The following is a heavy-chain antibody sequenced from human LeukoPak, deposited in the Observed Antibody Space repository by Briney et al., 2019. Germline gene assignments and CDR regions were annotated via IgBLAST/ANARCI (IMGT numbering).Heavy chain of an antibody. J-gene: IGHJ3*02. D-gene: IGHD3-22*01. Sequence: PGGSLGLSCAASGFTFDDYGMSWVRQAPGKGLEWVSGINWNGGSTGYADSVKGRFTISRDNAKNSLYLQMNSLRAEDTALYYCARARDYYDSSGYKDAFDIWGQGTMVTISS. CDR2: INWNGGST. CDR3: ARARDYYDSSGYKDAFDI. CDR1: GFTFDDYG. V-gene: IGHV3-20*04.